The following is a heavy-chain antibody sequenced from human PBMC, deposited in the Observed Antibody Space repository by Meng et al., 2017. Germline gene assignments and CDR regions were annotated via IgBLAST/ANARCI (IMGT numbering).Heavy chain of an antibody. Sequence: QLQLQESGSGLVKPSQTLSLNCAVSGGSISSGVYSWSWIRQPPGKGMEWIGYNYHSGRTYYSPSITSQVYISVDRSKNQFSLKLSSVTAADTAVYYCARDGGSYDSSGYYYWGQGTLVTVSS. CDR1: GGSISSGVYS. CDR2: NYHSGRT. D-gene: IGHD3-22*01. J-gene: IGHJ4*02. V-gene: IGHV4-30-2*01. CDR3: ARDGGSYDSSGYYY.